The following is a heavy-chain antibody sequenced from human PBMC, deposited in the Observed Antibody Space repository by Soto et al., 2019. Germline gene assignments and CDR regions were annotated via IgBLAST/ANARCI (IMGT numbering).Heavy chain of an antibody. D-gene: IGHD6-13*01. CDR2: ITGSGTGT. J-gene: IGHJ4*02. Sequence: EVHLLESGGGLVHPGESLRLSCGASGFTFSTCVMTWVRQAPGKGLEWVSGITGSGTGTHYADSVKGRFTISRDNSKNTMYLQMNNLRVEDTGVYYCAKGLSDGRWYADYWGQGTLVTVSS. CDR3: AKGLSDGRWYADY. CDR1: GFTFSTCV. V-gene: IGHV3-23*01.